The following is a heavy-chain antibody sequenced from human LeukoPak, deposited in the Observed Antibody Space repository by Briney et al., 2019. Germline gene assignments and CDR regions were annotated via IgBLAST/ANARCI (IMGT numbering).Heavy chain of an antibody. V-gene: IGHV1-2*02. CDR3: ARGSYSSGWYINY. CDR1: GYTFTDYY. J-gene: IGHJ4*02. D-gene: IGHD6-19*01. Sequence: ASVKLSCKASGYTFTDYYIHWVRQAPGQGLEWMGWIYPHIGGTNYAQKFPGRVTMTRDTSITTAYMELSRLISYDTAVYYCARGSYSSGWYINYWGQGTLVTVSS. CDR2: IYPHIGGT.